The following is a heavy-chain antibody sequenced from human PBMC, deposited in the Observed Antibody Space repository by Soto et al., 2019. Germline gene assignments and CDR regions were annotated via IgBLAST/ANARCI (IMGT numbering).Heavy chain of an antibody. CDR1: GYTFTSHR. Sequence: QVQLVQSGAEVKKPGASVKVSCKASGYTFTSHRISWVRQAPGQGLEWMGWISTYNDNTNYAQKLQGRVTMTTDTATIPADMELRSLRSDDTAVCYCARGSISSWYGLDYWGQGTLVTVSS. V-gene: IGHV1-18*01. CDR3: ARGSISSWYGLDY. J-gene: IGHJ4*02. D-gene: IGHD6-13*01. CDR2: ISTYNDNT.